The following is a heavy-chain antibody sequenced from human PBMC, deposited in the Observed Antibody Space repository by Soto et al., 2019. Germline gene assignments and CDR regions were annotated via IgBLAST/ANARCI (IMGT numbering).Heavy chain of an antibody. V-gene: IGHV3-23*01. CDR3: AKDQRATSGSYYCGAFDI. D-gene: IGHD1-26*01. CDR1: GFTFSNYA. CDR2: ISGSAGRT. J-gene: IGHJ3*02. Sequence: EVQLLESGGGLVQPGGSLRLSCTASGFTFSNYAMSWVRQAPGKGLEWVSTISGSAGRTYYADSVKGRFTISRDNSKNTLFLQMNSLRAEDTAVYYCAKDQRATSGSYYCGAFDIWGQGTMVTVSS.